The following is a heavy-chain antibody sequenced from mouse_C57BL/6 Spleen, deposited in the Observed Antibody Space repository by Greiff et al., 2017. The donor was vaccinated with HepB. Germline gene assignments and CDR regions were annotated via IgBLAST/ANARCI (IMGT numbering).Heavy chain of an antibody. Sequence: EVKLVESEGGLVQPGSSMKLSCTASGFTFSDYYMAWVRQVPEKGLEWVANINYDGSSTYYLDSLKSRFIISRDNAKNILYLQMSSLKSEDTATYYCARDGYYYGSSQYYFDYWGQGTTLTVSS. V-gene: IGHV5-16*01. CDR2: INYDGSST. CDR1: GFTFSDYY. J-gene: IGHJ2*01. D-gene: IGHD1-1*01. CDR3: ARDGYYYGSSQYYFDY.